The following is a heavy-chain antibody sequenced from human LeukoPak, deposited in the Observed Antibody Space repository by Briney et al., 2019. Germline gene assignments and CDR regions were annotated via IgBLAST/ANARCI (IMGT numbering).Heavy chain of an antibody. CDR3: ARDLADPRPGYSSSWYSRRGGSGGIDY. D-gene: IGHD6-13*01. CDR2: ISSSSSYI. V-gene: IGHV3-21*01. J-gene: IGHJ4*02. CDR1: GFTFSSYS. Sequence: RSGGSLRLSCAASGFTFSSYSMNWVRQAPGKGLEWVSSISSSSSYIYYADSVKGRFTISRDNAKNSLYLQMNSLRAEDTAVYYCARDLADPRPGYSSSWYSRRGGSGGIDYWGQGTLVTVSS.